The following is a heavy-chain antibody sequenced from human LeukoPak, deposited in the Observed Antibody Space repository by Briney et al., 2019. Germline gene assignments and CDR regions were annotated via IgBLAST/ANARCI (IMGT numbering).Heavy chain of an antibody. CDR2: IYSSGST. V-gene: IGHV4-4*07. Sequence: PSETLSLTCTVSGGSISSYYWSWVRQPAGKGLERIGRIYSSGSTNYNPSLKSRVTMSVDTSKNQCTLKLTSVTAADTAVYYCARVGDYALKDWGQGTLVTVSS. J-gene: IGHJ4*02. CDR3: ARVGDYALKD. CDR1: GGSISSYY. D-gene: IGHD3-16*01.